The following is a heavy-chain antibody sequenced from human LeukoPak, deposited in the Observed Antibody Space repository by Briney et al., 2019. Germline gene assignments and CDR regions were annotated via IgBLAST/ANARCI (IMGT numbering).Heavy chain of an antibody. CDR2: IKSKTDGGTT. Sequence: GGSLRLSCAASGFTFSSYAMSWVRQAPGKGLEWVGRIKSKTDGGTTDYAAPVKGRFTISRDDSKNTLYLQMNSLKTEDTAVYYCTTGGNAAAVTYWGQGTLVTVSS. CDR1: GFTFSSYA. V-gene: IGHV3-15*01. CDR3: TTGGNAAAVTY. J-gene: IGHJ4*02. D-gene: IGHD6-13*01.